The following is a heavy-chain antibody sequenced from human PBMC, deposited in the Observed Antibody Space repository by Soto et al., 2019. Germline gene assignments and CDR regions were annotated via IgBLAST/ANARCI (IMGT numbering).Heavy chain of an antibody. Sequence: QVQLVQSGAEVKKPGASVKVSCKASGYTFTSYGISWVRQAPGQGLEWMGWISAYNGNTNYAQKLQGRVTMTTDTSTSTAYMELRSLRSDDTAVYYCARDQFRENGSLWFQDFDYWGQGTLVTVSS. CDR2: ISAYNGNT. CDR1: GYTFTSYG. CDR3: ARDQFRENGSLWFQDFDY. V-gene: IGHV1-18*01. D-gene: IGHD3-10*01. J-gene: IGHJ4*02.